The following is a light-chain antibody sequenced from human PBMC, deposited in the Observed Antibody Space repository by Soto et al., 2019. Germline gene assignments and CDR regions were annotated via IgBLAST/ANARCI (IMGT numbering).Light chain of an antibody. CDR1: QTVSNN. CDR2: ASS. CDR3: QQDNMTPFT. V-gene: IGKV1-39*01. J-gene: IGKJ3*01. Sequence: DIPMTQSPSSLSASVGERVTITCRTSQTVSNNLDWYQRKPGKAPSLLIYASSTLQSGVPSRFIGSGSETEFTLTISSLQPEDFATYYCQQDNMTPFTFGPGTKVDI.